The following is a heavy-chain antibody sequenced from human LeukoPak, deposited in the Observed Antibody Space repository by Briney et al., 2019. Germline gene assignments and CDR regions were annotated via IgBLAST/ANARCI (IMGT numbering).Heavy chain of an antibody. CDR2: ISHDVSNK. J-gene: IGHJ4*02. CDR3: AKSAIAAATIFDY. Sequence: GGSLRLSCAASGFTFSSYAMHWVRQAPGKGLECVAVISHDVSNKYYADSVKGRFTISRDNSKNMLYLQMNSLRAEDTAVYYCAKSAIAAATIFDYWGQGTLVTVSS. D-gene: IGHD6-13*01. CDR1: GFTFSSYA. V-gene: IGHV3-30*04.